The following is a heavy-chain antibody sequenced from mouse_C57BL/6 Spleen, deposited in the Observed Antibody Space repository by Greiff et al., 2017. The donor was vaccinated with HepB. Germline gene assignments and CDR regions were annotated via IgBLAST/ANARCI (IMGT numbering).Heavy chain of an antibody. J-gene: IGHJ1*03. CDR1: GYTFTSYW. V-gene: IGHV1-72*01. CDR3: AREDSNSSFDV. CDR2: IDPNSGGT. D-gene: IGHD2-5*01. Sequence: QVQLKQSGAELVKPGASVKLSCKASGYTFTSYWMHWVKQRPGRGLEWIGRIDPNSGGTKYNEKFKSKATLTVDKPSSTAYMQLSSLTSEDSAVYYCAREDSNSSFDVWGTGTTVTVSS.